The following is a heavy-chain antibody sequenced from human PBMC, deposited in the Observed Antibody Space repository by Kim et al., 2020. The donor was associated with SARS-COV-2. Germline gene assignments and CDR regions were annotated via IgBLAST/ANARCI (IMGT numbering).Heavy chain of an antibody. D-gene: IGHD3-10*01. Sequence: GGSLRLSCAASGFTFSSYAMSWVRQAPGKGLEWVSAISGSGGSTYYADSVKGRFTISRDNSKKTLYLQMNSLRAEDTAVYYCAKDKGYGSGSYSRPGYYYYGMDVWGQGTTVTVSS. J-gene: IGHJ6*02. CDR2: ISGSGGST. V-gene: IGHV3-23*01. CDR1: GFTFSSYA. CDR3: AKDKGYGSGSYSRPGYYYYGMDV.